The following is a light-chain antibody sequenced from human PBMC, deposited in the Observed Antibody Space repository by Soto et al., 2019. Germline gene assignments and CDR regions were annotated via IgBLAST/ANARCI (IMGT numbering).Light chain of an antibody. J-gene: IGKJ5*01. CDR1: QSVSSNY. Sequence: EIMLTASPGTLSLSPGERATLSGRASQSVSSNYLAWYQQRPGQAPRLLIYGAASRATGIPDRLSGSGSGTDFTLTISRLEPEDFAVYYCQQYGSSPITFGQGTRLEI. CDR3: QQYGSSPIT. CDR2: GAA. V-gene: IGKV3-20*01.